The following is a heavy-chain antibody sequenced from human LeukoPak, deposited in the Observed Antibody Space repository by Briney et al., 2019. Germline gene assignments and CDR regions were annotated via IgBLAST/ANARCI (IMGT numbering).Heavy chain of an antibody. J-gene: IGHJ3*02. D-gene: IGHD6-13*01. V-gene: IGHV6-1*01. CDR2: TYYRSKWYN. CDR1: GDSVSSNSAA. CDR3: ARDPRIAAAVPRGAFDI. Sequence: SQTLSLTCAISGDSVSSNSAAWNWIRQSPSRGLEWLGRTYYRSKWYNDYAVSVKSRITTNPDTSKNQFSLQLNSVTPEDTAVYYCARDPRIAAAVPRGAFDIWGQGTMVTVSS.